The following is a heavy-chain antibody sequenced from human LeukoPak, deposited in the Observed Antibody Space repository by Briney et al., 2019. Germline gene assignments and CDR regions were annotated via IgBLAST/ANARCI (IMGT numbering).Heavy chain of an antibody. J-gene: IGHJ4*02. Sequence: PGGSLRLSCAASGFTFSSYSMNWVRQAPGKGLEWVSSISSSSSFIYYADSVKGRFTISRDNAKNSLCLQMNSLRAEDTAVYYCARAAALTVDCWGQGTLVTVSS. CDR3: ARAAALTVDC. CDR2: ISSSSSFI. D-gene: IGHD3-3*02. V-gene: IGHV3-21*01. CDR1: GFTFSSYS.